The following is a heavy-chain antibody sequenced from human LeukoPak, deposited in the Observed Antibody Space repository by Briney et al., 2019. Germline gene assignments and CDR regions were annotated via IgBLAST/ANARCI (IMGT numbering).Heavy chain of an antibody. CDR3: ATYYDFWSGYDGAFDI. Sequence: PSETLSLTCTVSGGSISSYYWSWIRQPPGKGLEWIGYIYYSGSTNYNPSLKSRVIISVDTSKNQFSLKLSSVTAADTAVYYCATYYDFWSGYDGAFDIWGQGTMVTVSS. D-gene: IGHD3-3*01. CDR2: IYYSGST. J-gene: IGHJ3*02. CDR1: GGSISSYY. V-gene: IGHV4-59*01.